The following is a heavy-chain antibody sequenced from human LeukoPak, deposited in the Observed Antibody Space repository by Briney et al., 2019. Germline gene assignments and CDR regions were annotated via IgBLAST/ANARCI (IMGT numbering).Heavy chain of an antibody. CDR2: IYHSGST. V-gene: IGHV4-34*01. CDR1: GGSFSDYY. D-gene: IGHD3-16*02. J-gene: IGHJ3*02. Sequence: TSETLSLTCAVYGGSFSDYYWSWIRQSPGKGLEWIGEIYHSGSTNYNPSLKSRVTISVDKSKNQFSLKLSSVTAADTAVYYCARDRGRLGELSFSPPDAFDIWGQGTMVTVSS. CDR3: ARDRGRLGELSFSPPDAFDI.